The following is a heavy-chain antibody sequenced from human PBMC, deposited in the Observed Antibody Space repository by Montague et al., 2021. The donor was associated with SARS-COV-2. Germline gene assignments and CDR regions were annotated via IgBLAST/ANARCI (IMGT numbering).Heavy chain of an antibody. CDR2: ISYDGSNK. D-gene: IGHD2-15*01. Sequence: SLRLSCAASGFTFSSYGMHWVRQAPGKGLEWVAVISYDGSNKYYADSVKGRFTISRDNSKNTLYLQINSLRAEDTAVYYCARGSSVIDIVVVVAAGFDPWGQGTLVTVSS. CDR1: GFTFSSYG. CDR3: ARGSSVIDIVVVVAAGFDP. V-gene: IGHV3-30*03. J-gene: IGHJ5*02.